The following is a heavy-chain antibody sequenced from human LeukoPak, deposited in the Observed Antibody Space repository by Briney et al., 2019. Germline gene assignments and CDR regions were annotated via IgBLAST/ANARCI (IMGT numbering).Heavy chain of an antibody. CDR2: IKQDGSEK. Sequence: QPGGSLRLSCAASGFSFSSYWMSWVRQAPGKGLEWVANIKQDGSEKYYVDSVKGRLTISRDNAKNSLYLQMNSLRAEDTAVYYCARDKRVVVAATVFDYWGQGTLVTVSS. D-gene: IGHD2-15*01. J-gene: IGHJ4*02. V-gene: IGHV3-7*01. CDR3: ARDKRVVVAATVFDY. CDR1: GFSFSSYW.